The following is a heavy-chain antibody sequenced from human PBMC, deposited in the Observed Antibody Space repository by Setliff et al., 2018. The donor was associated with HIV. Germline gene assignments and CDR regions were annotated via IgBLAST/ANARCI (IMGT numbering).Heavy chain of an antibody. D-gene: IGHD3-9*01. CDR3: AENRSPSIFSAPTNAFDI. CDR2: IIPIFGKT. V-gene: IGHV1-69*06. J-gene: IGHJ3*02. CDR1: GGTFSTYS. Sequence: SVKVSCKGFGGTFSTYSLSWVRQAPGQGLEWMGGIIPIFGKTNYAQKFQGRVTITADKSTATAFMDLSGLRSEDTAVYYCAENRSPSIFSAPTNAFDIWGQGTMVTVSS.